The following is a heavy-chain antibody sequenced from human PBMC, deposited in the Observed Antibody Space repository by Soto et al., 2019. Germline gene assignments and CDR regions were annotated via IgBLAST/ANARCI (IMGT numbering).Heavy chain of an antibody. V-gene: IGHV4-30-4*01. CDR2: IYYSGST. CDR1: GGSISSGDYY. D-gene: IGHD3-9*01. Sequence: SETLSLTCTVSGGSISSGDYYWSWIRQPPGKGLEWIGYIYYSGSTYYNPSLKSRVTISVDTSKNQFSLKLSSVTAADTAVYYCARMSIFSSAFDIWGQGTMVTVSS. J-gene: IGHJ3*02. CDR3: ARMSIFSSAFDI.